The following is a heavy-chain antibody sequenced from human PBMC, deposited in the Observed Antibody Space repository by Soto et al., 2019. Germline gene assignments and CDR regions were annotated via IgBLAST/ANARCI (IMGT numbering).Heavy chain of an antibody. CDR1: GFTFSSYA. D-gene: IGHD3-16*02. J-gene: IGHJ4*01. Sequence: VQLLESGGGLVQPGGSLRLSCAASGFTFSSYAMSWVRQAPGKGLEWVSAISGSGGSTYYADSVKGRFTISRDNSKNTLYLQMNSLRAEDTAVYYCARTWGGVIVSTYYFDYWGHGTLVTVSS. V-gene: IGHV3-23*01. CDR3: ARTWGGVIVSTYYFDY. CDR2: ISGSGGST.